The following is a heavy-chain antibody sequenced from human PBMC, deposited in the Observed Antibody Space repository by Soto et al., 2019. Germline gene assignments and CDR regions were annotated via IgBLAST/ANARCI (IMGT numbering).Heavy chain of an antibody. CDR2: ISAYNGNT. Sequence: QVQLVQSGAEVKKPGASVKVSCKASGYTFTSYGISWVRQAPGQGLEWMGWISAYNGNTNYAQKLPGRVTMTTDTSTSTAYMELRSLRSDDTAVYYCARINVVAATSYYYYYMDVWGKGTTVTVSS. J-gene: IGHJ6*03. CDR3: ARINVVAATSYYYYYMDV. V-gene: IGHV1-18*01. CDR1: GYTFTSYG. D-gene: IGHD2-15*01.